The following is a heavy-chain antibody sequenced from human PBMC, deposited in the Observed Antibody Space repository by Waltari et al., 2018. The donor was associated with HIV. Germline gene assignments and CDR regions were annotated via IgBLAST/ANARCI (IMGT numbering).Heavy chain of an antibody. CDR2: SYSNGNT. D-gene: IGHD3-10*01. J-gene: IGHJ6*02. V-gene: IGHV3-53*01. CDR1: GFSVDSNY. CDR3: SRMQRSYGSEQSRYFYFGIDV. Sequence: EVQLVESGGNLTQPGGSLILSCAASGFSVDSNYMSWVRQAPGKGLGWVSVSYSNGNTIYVDSLKCRFTIFRDNSKNTLYLQMNTRRAEDTAVYYCSRMQRSYGSEQSRYFYFGIDVWGQGTSVIVSS.